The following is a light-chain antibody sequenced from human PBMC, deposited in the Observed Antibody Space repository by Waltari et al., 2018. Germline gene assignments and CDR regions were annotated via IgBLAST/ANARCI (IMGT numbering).Light chain of an antibody. V-gene: IGLV1-51*01. CDR3: GAWDGSLTLYV. CDR1: TSNIGKNY. CDR2: DDH. J-gene: IGLJ1*01. Sequence: SVLTQTPSVSAAPGQRVTISCSGRTSNIGKNYVSWYQQLPGAAPKLLISDDHKRPSGTPDRFSGSKSGTSATLAITGLQTEDEADYFCGAWDGSLTLYVFGPGTRVTVL.